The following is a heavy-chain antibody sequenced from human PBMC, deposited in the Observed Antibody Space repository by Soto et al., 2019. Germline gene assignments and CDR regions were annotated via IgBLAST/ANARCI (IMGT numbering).Heavy chain of an antibody. V-gene: IGHV4-39*01. J-gene: IGHJ4*02. CDR2: IYYSGST. CDR1: GGSISSSSYY. CDR3: ARHAVHSSGFIDY. Sequence: QLQLQESGPGLVKPSETLSLTCTVSGGSISSSSYYWGWIRQPPGKGLEWIGSIYYSGSTYYNPSLKIGVTISLDPSNNQYSLKLSCVTAAATAVYYCARHAVHSSGFIDYWGQGTLVTVSS. D-gene: IGHD6-19*01.